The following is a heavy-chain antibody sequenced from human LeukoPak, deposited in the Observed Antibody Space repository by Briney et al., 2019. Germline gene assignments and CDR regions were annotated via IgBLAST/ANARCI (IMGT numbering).Heavy chain of an antibody. CDR1: GFTLSSYA. J-gene: IGHJ4*02. V-gene: IGHV3-23*01. CDR3: AKGSYYHSGGSFYFDY. Sequence: GRSLRLSCAAYGFTLSSYAMSWVRQAPGKGLEWVSGISGSGDNTYYADSVKGRFTISRDNSKNTLYVQVNSLGTEDTAAYYCAKGSYYHSGGSFYFDYWGQGTLVTVSS. CDR2: ISGSGDNT. D-gene: IGHD3-22*01.